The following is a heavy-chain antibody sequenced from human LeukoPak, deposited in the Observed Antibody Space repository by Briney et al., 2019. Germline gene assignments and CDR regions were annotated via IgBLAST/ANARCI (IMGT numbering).Heavy chain of an antibody. CDR1: GFTFSSYS. J-gene: IGHJ4*02. CDR2: ISSSSSTI. D-gene: IGHD3-22*01. Sequence: PGGSLRLSCAASGFTFSSYSMNWVRQAPGKGLEWVSYISSSSSTIYYADSVKGRFTISRDNAKNSLYLQMNSLRAEDTAVYYCARDTHSYDSSGYSTGYFDYWGQGTLVTVSS. V-gene: IGHV3-48*04. CDR3: ARDTHSYDSSGYSTGYFDY.